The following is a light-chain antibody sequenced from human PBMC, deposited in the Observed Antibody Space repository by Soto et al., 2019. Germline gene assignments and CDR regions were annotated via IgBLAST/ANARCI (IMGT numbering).Light chain of an antibody. Sequence: EIVLTQSPGTLSLSPGERATLSCRASQSVSSIYLAWYQQKPGQAPRLLIYRASSRATGIPDRFSGSESGTAFTLTISRLEPEYFAVYYCQQYGGSPPYTFGQGTKLEIK. V-gene: IGKV3-20*01. CDR2: RAS. CDR1: QSVSSIY. CDR3: QQYGGSPPYT. J-gene: IGKJ2*01.